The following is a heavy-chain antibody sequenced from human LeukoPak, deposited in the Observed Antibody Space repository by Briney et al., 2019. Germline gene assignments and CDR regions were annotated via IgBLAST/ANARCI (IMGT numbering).Heavy chain of an antibody. CDR2: INPNSGGT. CDR3: ARDRDVDTAMVGDY. V-gene: IGHV1-2*06. D-gene: IGHD5-18*01. Sequence: GASVKVSCKASGYTFTGYYMHWVRQAPGQGLEWMGRINPNSGGTNYAQKFQGRVTMTRDTSISTAYMELSRLRSDDTAVCYCARDRDVDTAMVGDYWGQGTLVTVSS. CDR1: GYTFTGYY. J-gene: IGHJ4*02.